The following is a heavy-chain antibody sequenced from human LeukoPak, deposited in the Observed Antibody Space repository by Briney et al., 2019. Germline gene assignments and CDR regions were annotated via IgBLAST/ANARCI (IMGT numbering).Heavy chain of an antibody. CDR1: GGSISSGGYY. Sequence: SQALSLTCTVSGGSISSGGYYWSWIRQHPGKGLEWIGYIYYSASTYYNPSLKSRVTISVDTSKNQFSLKLSSVTAADTAVYYCARVAGARFLEWLPWGQGTLVTVSS. CDR3: ARVAGARFLEWLP. V-gene: IGHV4-31*03. J-gene: IGHJ5*02. CDR2: IYYSAST. D-gene: IGHD3-3*01.